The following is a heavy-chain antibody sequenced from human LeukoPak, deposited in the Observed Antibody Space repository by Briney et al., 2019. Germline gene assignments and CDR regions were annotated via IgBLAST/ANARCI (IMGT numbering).Heavy chain of an antibody. CDR2: IHGGGQI. CDR1: GFTVSSNY. Sequence: GGSLRLSCAASGFTVSSNYVSWVRQAPGKGLEWVAVIHGGGQIHYADSVRDRFTISRDNFENTVSLQMNSLRAEDTAVYYCAKGNYYDSSGRYDYWGQGTLVTVSS. CDR3: AKGNYYDSSGRYDY. V-gene: IGHV3-66*01. J-gene: IGHJ4*02. D-gene: IGHD3-22*01.